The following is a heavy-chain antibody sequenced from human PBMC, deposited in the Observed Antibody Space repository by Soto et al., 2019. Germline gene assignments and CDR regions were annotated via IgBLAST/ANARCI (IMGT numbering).Heavy chain of an antibody. J-gene: IGHJ4*02. V-gene: IGHV3-30-3*01. CDR2: ISYDVSNQ. CDR1: GFSFSNYV. CDR3: ARASGRGVIGGDYFDY. Sequence: QVQLAESGGGVVQPGRSLRLSCAASGFSFSNYVMHWVRQAPGKGLEWVALISYDVSNQYYADSVKGRFTISRDNSKNTLYLQMSSLRDEDTAVYYCARASGRGVIGGDYFDYWGQGTLVTVSS. D-gene: IGHD3-10*01.